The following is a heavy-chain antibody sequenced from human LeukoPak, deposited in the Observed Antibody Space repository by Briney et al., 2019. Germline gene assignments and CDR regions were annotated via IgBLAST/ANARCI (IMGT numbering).Heavy chain of an antibody. D-gene: IGHD6-19*01. CDR2: IYYSGTT. CDR3: ARGGWYPESFQH. J-gene: IGHJ1*01. CDR1: GGSISGAYY. Sequence: SSQTLSLTCSVSGGSISGAYYWSWIRQHPGKGLEDFGYIYYSGTTYYNPSLQSRVTISVDTSKNQFSLKLSSVTAADTAVYYCARGGWYPESFQHWGQGALVTVSS. V-gene: IGHV4-31*03.